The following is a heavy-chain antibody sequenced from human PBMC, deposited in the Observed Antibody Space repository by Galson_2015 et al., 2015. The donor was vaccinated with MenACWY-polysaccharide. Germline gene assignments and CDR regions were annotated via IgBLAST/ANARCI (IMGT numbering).Heavy chain of an antibody. Sequence: SVKVSCKAGGLTLTDYFFHWVRQAPGQGLAWMGVINPVSGSTSYAQMFQGRVTMTRDTSLSTIYMELSSLTSEDAAIYFCARESMRDYPAPGDVVRWGQGTVVTVSS. CDR1: GLTLTDYF. V-gene: IGHV1-46*01. CDR2: INPVSGST. D-gene: IGHD3-22*01. CDR3: ARESMRDYPAPGDVVR. J-gene: IGHJ3*01.